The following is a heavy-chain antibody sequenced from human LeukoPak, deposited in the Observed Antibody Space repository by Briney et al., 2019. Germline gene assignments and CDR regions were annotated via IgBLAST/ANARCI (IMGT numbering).Heavy chain of an antibody. J-gene: IGHJ4*02. CDR2: ITTSDGNT. Sequence: PGGSLRLSCAASGFTFSSYTMSWVRQASGKGLEWVSTITTSDGNTYYADSVKGRFTVSRDNSKNTLFLQMNSLRAEDTAVYYCAKDGGLWVSAHWGDSWGRGTLVTVSS. CDR1: GFTFSSYT. D-gene: IGHD7-27*01. V-gene: IGHV3-23*01. CDR3: AKDGGLWVSAHWGDS.